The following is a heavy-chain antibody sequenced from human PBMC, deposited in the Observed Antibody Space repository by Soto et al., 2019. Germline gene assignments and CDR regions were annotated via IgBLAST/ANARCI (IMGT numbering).Heavy chain of an antibody. CDR1: GDSINSDKYY. D-gene: IGHD3-9*01. Sequence: QLQLQESGPGLVKPSETLSLTCSVSGDSINSDKYYWGWIRQPPGKGLEWIGSIYYHGNTYYNPPLQTRVTISPDKSTSQFSLKLSSVTAADAAVYFCARLEGLATISYYFDFWGQGALVTVSS. CDR3: ARLEGLATISYYFDF. V-gene: IGHV4-39*01. CDR2: IYYHGNT. J-gene: IGHJ4*02.